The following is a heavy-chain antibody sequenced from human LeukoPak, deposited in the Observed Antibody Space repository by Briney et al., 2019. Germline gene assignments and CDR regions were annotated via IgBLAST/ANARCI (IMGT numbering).Heavy chain of an antibody. Sequence: SVKVSCKASGGTFSSYAISWVRQAPGQGLKWMGRIIPIFGIANYAQKFQGRVTITADKSTSTAYMELSSLRSEDTAVYYCARYYYDSSGFSQTFFDCWGQGTLVTVSS. CDR1: GGTFSSYA. D-gene: IGHD3-22*01. CDR2: IIPIFGIA. CDR3: ARYYYDSSGFSQTFFDC. V-gene: IGHV1-69*04. J-gene: IGHJ4*02.